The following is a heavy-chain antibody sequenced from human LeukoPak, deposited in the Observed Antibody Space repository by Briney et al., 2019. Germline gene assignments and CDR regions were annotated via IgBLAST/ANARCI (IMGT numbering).Heavy chain of an antibody. CDR3: ARDITYYYDSSGYFPY. CDR1: GFTFSSYA. V-gene: IGHV3-30-3*01. Sequence: GGSLRLSCAASGFTFSSYAMHWVRQAPGKGLEWVAVISYDGSNKYYADSVKGRFTISRDNSKNTLYLQTNSLRAEDTAVYYCARDITYYYDSSGYFPYWGQGTLVTVSS. J-gene: IGHJ4*02. D-gene: IGHD3-22*01. CDR2: ISYDGSNK.